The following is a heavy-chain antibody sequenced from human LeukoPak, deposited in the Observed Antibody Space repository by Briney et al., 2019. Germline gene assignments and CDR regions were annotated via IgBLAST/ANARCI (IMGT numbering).Heavy chain of an antibody. J-gene: IGHJ1*01. V-gene: IGHV3-23*01. CDR2: ISGSGGST. Sequence: GGSLRLSCAASGYTFSSYAMSWVRQAPGKGLEWVSAISGSGGSTYYADSVKGRFTISRDNSKNTLYLQMNSLRAEDTAVYYCAKDPAPAGTEGGGGYFQHWGQGTLVTVSS. D-gene: IGHD1-1*01. CDR3: AKDPAPAGTEGGGGYFQH. CDR1: GYTFSSYA.